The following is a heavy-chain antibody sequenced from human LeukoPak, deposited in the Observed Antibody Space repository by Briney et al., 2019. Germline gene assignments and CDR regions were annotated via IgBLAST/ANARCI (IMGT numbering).Heavy chain of an antibody. D-gene: IGHD5-24*01. CDR3: ARDGVRDGLYFDY. V-gene: IGHV3-7*01. CDR2: INQDGREE. J-gene: IGHJ4*02. CDR1: GFSFSSHW. Sequence: GGSLRLSCAASGFSFSSHWMSWVRQAPGKGLEWVANINQDGREEQYVDSVKGRFTISRDNAKNSLFLQMNSLRPEDTAVYYCARDGVRDGLYFDYWGQGTLVTVSS.